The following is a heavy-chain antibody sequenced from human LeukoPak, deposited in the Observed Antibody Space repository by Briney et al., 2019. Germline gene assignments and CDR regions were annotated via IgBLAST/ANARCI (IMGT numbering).Heavy chain of an antibody. CDR3: ARLGHTMNYYDSSGYYPLDY. Sequence: ASVKVSCKASGYTFTSYGISWVRQAPGQGLEWMEWISAYNGNTNYAQKLQGRVTMTTDTSTSTAYMELRSLRSDDTAVYYCARLGHTMNYYDSSGYYPLDYWGQGTLVTVSS. D-gene: IGHD3-22*01. J-gene: IGHJ4*02. CDR2: ISAYNGNT. CDR1: GYTFTSYG. V-gene: IGHV1-18*01.